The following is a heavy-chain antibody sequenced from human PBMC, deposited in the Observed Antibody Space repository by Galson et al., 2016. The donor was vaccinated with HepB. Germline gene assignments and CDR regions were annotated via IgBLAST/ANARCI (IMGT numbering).Heavy chain of an antibody. CDR2: INQDGSNK. V-gene: IGHV3-7*03. CDR3: AVYGNTRPSRSFGP. CDR1: GLTFSNNW. J-gene: IGHJ5*02. Sequence: SLRLSCAGSGLTFSNNWMTWVRQAPGRGLEWVAYINQDGSNKAYVGSVKGRFTVSRDNAKNSLYPQMNSLRVEDTAVYYCAVYGNTRPSRSFGPWGQGTLVTVSS. D-gene: IGHD2-8*01.